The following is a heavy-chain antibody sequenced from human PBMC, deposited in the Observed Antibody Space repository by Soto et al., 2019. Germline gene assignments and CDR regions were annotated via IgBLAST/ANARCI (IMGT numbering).Heavy chain of an antibody. V-gene: IGHV1-18*01. D-gene: IGHD6-6*01. CDR3: ARHSVIVARPLVWFDP. J-gene: IGHJ5*02. Sequence: GASVKVSCKASGYTFTSYGISWVRQAPGQGLEWMGWISAYNGNTNYAQKLQGRVTMTTDTSTSTAYMELRSLRSDDTAVYYCARHSVIVARPLVWFDPWGQGTLVTVSS. CDR1: GYTFTSYG. CDR2: ISAYNGNT.